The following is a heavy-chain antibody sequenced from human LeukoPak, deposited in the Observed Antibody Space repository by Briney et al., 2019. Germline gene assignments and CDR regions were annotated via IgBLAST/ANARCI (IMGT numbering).Heavy chain of an antibody. Sequence: PGGSLRLSCAASGFTFSSYAMSWVRQAPGKGLEWVSSISSSSSYIYYADSVKGRFTISRDNAKNSLYLQMNSLRAEDTAVYYCARDSKRWLPNPDAFDSWGQGTMVTVSS. CDR1: GFTFSSYA. D-gene: IGHD5-12*01. J-gene: IGHJ3*02. CDR3: ARDSKRWLPNPDAFDS. V-gene: IGHV3-21*01. CDR2: ISSSSSYI.